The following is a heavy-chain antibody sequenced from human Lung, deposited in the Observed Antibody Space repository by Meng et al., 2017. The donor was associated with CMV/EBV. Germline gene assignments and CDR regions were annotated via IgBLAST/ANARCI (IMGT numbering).Heavy chain of an antibody. V-gene: IGHV3-21*01. CDR3: ARAPGAARSEYGMDV. J-gene: IGHJ6*02. D-gene: IGHD6-6*01. CDR2: ISSSSSYI. Sequence: GESXKISCAASGFTFSSYSMNWVRQAPGKGLEWVSFISSSSSYIYYGDSVKGRFTISRDNAKNSLYLQMNSLRAEDTDVYYCARAPGAARSEYGMDVWGQGTTVTVSS. CDR1: GFTFSSYS.